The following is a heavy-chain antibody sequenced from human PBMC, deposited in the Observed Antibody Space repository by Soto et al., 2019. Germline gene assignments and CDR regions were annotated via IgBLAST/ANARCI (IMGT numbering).Heavy chain of an antibody. J-gene: IGHJ6*02. Sequence: ASVKVSCKASGYTFTSYAMHWMRQAPGQRLEWMGWINAGNGNTKYSQKFQGRVTITRDTSASTAYMELSSLRSEDTAVYYCARDKGSGWYRAYFGMDVWGQGTTVTVSS. V-gene: IGHV1-3*01. D-gene: IGHD6-19*01. CDR3: ARDKGSGWYRAYFGMDV. CDR2: INAGNGNT. CDR1: GYTFTSYA.